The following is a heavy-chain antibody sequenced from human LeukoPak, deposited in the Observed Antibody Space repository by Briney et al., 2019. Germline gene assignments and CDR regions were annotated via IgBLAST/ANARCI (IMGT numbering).Heavy chain of an antibody. CDR3: ARDPIRERDDY. CDR2: INHSGST. Sequence: SETLSLTCAVYGGSFSGYYWSWIRQPPGKGLEWIGEINHSGSTNYNPSLKSRVTISVDTSKNQFSLRPTSVTAADTAVYYCARDPIRERDDYWGQGTLVTVSS. CDR1: GGSFSGYY. J-gene: IGHJ4*02. D-gene: IGHD3-16*01. V-gene: IGHV4-34*01.